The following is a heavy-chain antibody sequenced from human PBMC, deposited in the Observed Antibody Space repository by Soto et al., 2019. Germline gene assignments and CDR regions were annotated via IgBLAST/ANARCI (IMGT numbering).Heavy chain of an antibody. D-gene: IGHD2-21*01. CDR1: GYTFTSYD. CDR2: MNPNSGNT. Sequence: ASVKVSCKTSGYTFTSYDINWVRQATGQGLEWMGWMNPNSGNTAYSQKFQGRVTMTRNTSISTAYMELSSLRSEDTAVYYCAIDVAAADYWGEGTLISVCS. V-gene: IGHV1-8*01. J-gene: IGHJ4*02. CDR3: AIDVAAADY.